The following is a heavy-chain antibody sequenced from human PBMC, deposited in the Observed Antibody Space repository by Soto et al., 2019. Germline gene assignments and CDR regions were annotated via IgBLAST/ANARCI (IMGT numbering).Heavy chain of an antibody. J-gene: IGHJ6*02. V-gene: IGHV3-23*01. Sequence: EAQLLESGGGLVQPWGSLRLSCEASGLMFNTYAMTWVRQAPGKGLEWVASITSTGGGTYYADSVKGRFTISRDNSNNRLYLQMYSRRAEDTAVYFCANRPRSYNLDVWGQGPTVTVSS. CDR3: ANRPRSYNLDV. CDR1: GLMFNTYA. CDR2: ITSTGGGT. D-gene: IGHD1-1*01.